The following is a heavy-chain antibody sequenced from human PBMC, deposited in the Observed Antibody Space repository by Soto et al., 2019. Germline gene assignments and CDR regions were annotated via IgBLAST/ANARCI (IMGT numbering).Heavy chain of an antibody. CDR2: IYYSGST. CDR1: GGSISSGGYY. J-gene: IGHJ5*02. V-gene: IGHV4-31*03. CDR3: ERWLQGANWFDP. Sequence: TLSLTCTVSGGSISSGGYYWSWIRQHPGKGLEWIGYIYYSGSTYYNQSLKSRVTISVDTSKNQFSLKLSSVTAADTAVYYCERWLQGANWFDPWGHGTLVPVSP. D-gene: IGHD6-19*01.